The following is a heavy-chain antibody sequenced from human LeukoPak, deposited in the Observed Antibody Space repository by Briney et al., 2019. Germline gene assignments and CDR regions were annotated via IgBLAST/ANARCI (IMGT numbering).Heavy chain of an antibody. Sequence: GGSLRLSCLAPGFTSSIYNMNWVRQAPGKGLEWVSYISSRGDTIYYADSVKGRFTISRDNAKKSLSLQMSSLRAEDTAVYYCVRDYYGLGTYYNAYYGMDAWGQGTTVTVSS. CDR3: VRDYYGLGTYYNAYYGMDA. J-gene: IGHJ6*02. D-gene: IGHD3-10*01. CDR2: ISSRGDTI. V-gene: IGHV3-48*03. CDR1: GFTSSIYN.